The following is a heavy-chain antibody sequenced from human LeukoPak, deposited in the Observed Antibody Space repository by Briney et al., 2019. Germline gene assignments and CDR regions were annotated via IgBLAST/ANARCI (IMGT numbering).Heavy chain of an antibody. V-gene: IGHV7-4-1*02. CDR1: GYTFTNYA. CDR2: INTNTGNP. Sequence: ASVKVSCKASGYTFTNYAMNWVRQAPGQGLEWMGWINTNTGNPTYAQGFAGRFVFSLDTSVSTAYLQISSLKAEDTAMYYCARERRSSSPGEQQLVRAFDIWGQGTMVTVSS. CDR3: ARERRSSSPGEQQLVRAFDI. J-gene: IGHJ3*02. D-gene: IGHD6-13*01.